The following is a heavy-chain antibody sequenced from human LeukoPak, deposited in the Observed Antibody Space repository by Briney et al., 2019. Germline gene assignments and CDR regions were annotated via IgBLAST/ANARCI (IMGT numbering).Heavy chain of an antibody. J-gene: IGHJ4*02. V-gene: IGHV3-7*02. Sequence: GGSLRLSCAASGFTFSSYWMSWVRQAPGKGLEWVANIKQDGREKYYVDSVRGRFTISRDNAKNSLYLQMNSLRAEDTAVYYCAGNLYTRFGDCWGQGALVTVSS. CDR2: IKQDGREK. D-gene: IGHD2-2*01. CDR1: GFTFSSYW. CDR3: AGNLYTRFGDC.